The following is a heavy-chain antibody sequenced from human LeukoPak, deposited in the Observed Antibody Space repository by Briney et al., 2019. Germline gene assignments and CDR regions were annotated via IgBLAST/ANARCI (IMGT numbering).Heavy chain of an antibody. Sequence: PSETLSLTCTVSDGSISSYYWTWIRQPPGKGLEWIGYIYYSGSTNYNPSLQSRVSISVDTSKNQFSLKLSSVTAADMAVYYCARSTHDFWSGYYGYWGQGTLVTVSS. J-gene: IGHJ4*02. D-gene: IGHD3-3*01. CDR1: DGSISSYY. V-gene: IGHV4-59*01. CDR2: IYYSGST. CDR3: ARSTHDFWSGYYGY.